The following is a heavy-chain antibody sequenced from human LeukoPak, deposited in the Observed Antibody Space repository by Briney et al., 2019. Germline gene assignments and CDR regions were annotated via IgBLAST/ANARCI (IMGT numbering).Heavy chain of an antibody. V-gene: IGHV4-34*01. Sequence: SETLSLTCAVYGGSFSGYCWSWIRQPPGKGLEWIGEINHSGSTNFHPSLKSRVTISVDTSKNQFSLKLSSVTAADTAVYYCARGALYGSGSYYSKYFQHWGQGTLVTVSS. CDR3: ARGALYGSGSYYSKYFQH. D-gene: IGHD3-10*01. J-gene: IGHJ1*01. CDR2: INHSGST. CDR1: GGSFSGYC.